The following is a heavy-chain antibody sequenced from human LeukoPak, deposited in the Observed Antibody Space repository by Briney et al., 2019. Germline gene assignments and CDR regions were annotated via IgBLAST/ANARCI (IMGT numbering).Heavy chain of an antibody. D-gene: IGHD2-15*01. CDR2: IIPIFGTA. J-gene: IGHJ5*02. CDR1: GGTFSSYA. V-gene: IGHV1-69*05. CDR3: AREGVVDGLNWFDP. Sequence: SVKVSCKASGGTFSSYAISWVRQAPGPGLEWMGRIIPIFGTANYAQKFQGRVTITTDESTSTAYMELSSLRSEDTAVYYCAREGVVDGLNWFDPWGQGTLVTVSS.